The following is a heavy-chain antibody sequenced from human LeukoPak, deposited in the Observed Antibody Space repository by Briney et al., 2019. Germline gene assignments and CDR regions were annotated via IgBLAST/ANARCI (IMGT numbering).Heavy chain of an antibody. CDR2: ISSSGSTI. CDR1: GFTFSSYE. CDR3: AREVTGYDY. D-gene: IGHD3-9*01. V-gene: IGHV3-48*03. Sequence: PGGSLRLSCAASGFTFSSYEMNWVRQAPGKGLEWVSYISSSGSTIYYADSAKGRFTFSRDNAKNSLYLQMNSLRAEDTAVYYCAREVTGYDYWGQGTLVTVSS. J-gene: IGHJ4*02.